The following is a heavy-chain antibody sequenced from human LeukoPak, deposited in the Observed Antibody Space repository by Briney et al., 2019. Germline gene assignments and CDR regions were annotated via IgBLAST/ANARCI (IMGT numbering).Heavy chain of an antibody. CDR2: IYHSGVT. V-gene: IGHV4-38-2*02. Sequence: SETLSLTCSVSGYSLRSCYYWGWIRQPPGEGLEGIGRIYHSGVTDYNPSLKSRVTISVDTSKNQFSLKLSSVTAADTAVYYCARHAVYGDYVGEDYGLDVWGQGTTVTVSS. D-gene: IGHD4-17*01. CDR3: ARHAVYGDYVGEDYGLDV. J-gene: IGHJ6*02. CDR1: GYSLRSCYY.